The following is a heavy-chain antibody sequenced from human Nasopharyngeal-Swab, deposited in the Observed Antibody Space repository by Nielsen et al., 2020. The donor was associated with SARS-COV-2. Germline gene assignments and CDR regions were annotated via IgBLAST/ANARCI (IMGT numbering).Heavy chain of an antibody. CDR1: GFTFSGYS. CDR2: IKQDGSEK. CDR3: ARDSSGWYPDLDY. V-gene: IGHV3-7*01. D-gene: IGHD6-19*01. Sequence: GESLKISCAASGFTFSGYSMSWVRQAPGKGLEWVANIKQDGSEKYYVDSVEVRFTISRDSAKNSLFLQMNSLRAEDTAVYYCARDSSGWYPDLDYWGQGTLVTVSS. J-gene: IGHJ4*02.